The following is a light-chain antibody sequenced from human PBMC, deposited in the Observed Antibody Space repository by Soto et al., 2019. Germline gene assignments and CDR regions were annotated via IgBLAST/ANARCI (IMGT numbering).Light chain of an antibody. CDR1: QGISSY. CDR2: AAS. Sequence: AIRMTQSPSSFSASTGDRVTITCRASQGISSYLAWYQQKPGKAPKLLIYAASTLQSGVPSRFSGSGSGTDFTLTISCLQSEDFANYYCQQYYSYPHSFGQGTKVEIK. V-gene: IGKV1-8*01. CDR3: QQYYSYPHS. J-gene: IGKJ1*01.